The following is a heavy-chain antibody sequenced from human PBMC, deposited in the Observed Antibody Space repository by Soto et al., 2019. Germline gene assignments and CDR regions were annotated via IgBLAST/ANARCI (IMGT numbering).Heavy chain of an antibody. CDR3: ARAPTVTYYYYGMDV. CDR2: IYSGGST. V-gene: IGHV3-53*01. CDR1: GFTVSSNY. J-gene: IGHJ6*02. Sequence: EVQLVESGGGLIQPGGSLRLSCAASGFTVSSNYMSWVRQASGKGLEWVSVIYSGGSTYYADSVKGRFTISRDNSKNTLYLQMNSLRAEDTAVYYCARAPTVTYYYYGMDVWGQGTTVTVSS. D-gene: IGHD4-17*01.